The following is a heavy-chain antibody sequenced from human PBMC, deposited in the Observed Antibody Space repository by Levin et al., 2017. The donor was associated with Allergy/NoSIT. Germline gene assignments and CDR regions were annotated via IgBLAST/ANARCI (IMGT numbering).Heavy chain of an antibody. D-gene: IGHD4-17*01. Sequence: GSLRLSCTVSGGSISSYYWSWIRQPPGKGLEWIGYIYYSGSTNYNPSLKSRVTISVDTSKNQFSLKLSSGTAADTAVDYCAGHVNWGSPTVTDYYYYGMDVWGQGTTVTVS. CDR1: GGSISSYY. V-gene: IGHV4-59*08. J-gene: IGHJ6*02. CDR3: AGHVNWGSPTVTDYYYYGMDV. CDR2: IYYSGST.